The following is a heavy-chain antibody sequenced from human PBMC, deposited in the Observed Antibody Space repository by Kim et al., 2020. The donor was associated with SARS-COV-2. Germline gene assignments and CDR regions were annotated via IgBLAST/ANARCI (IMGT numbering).Heavy chain of an antibody. Sequence: SETLSLTCTVSGGSISSSSYYWGWIRQPPGKGLEWIGSIYYSGSTYYNPSLKSRVTISVDTSKNQFSLKLSSVTAADTAVYYCAREKVMTTVNLGGQDYYYYYGMDVWGQGTTVTVSS. CDR3: AREKVMTTVNLGGQDYYYYYGMDV. V-gene: IGHV4-39*02. D-gene: IGHD4-17*01. J-gene: IGHJ6*02. CDR1: GGSISSSSYY. CDR2: IYYSGST.